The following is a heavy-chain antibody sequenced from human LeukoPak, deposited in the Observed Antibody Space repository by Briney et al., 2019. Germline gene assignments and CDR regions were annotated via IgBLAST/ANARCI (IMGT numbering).Heavy chain of an antibody. J-gene: IGHJ1*01. V-gene: IGHV3-21*01. Sequence: GPLMLFRSAFGITLNGYKQKLGRQASREGLEWVSSISSSSSYIYYADSVKGRFTISRDNAKNSLYLQMNSLRAEDTAVYYCARGGYQLLYVYFQHWGQGTLVTVSS. CDR2: ISSSSSYI. CDR3: ARGGYQLLYVYFQH. D-gene: IGHD2-2*02. CDR1: GITLNGYK.